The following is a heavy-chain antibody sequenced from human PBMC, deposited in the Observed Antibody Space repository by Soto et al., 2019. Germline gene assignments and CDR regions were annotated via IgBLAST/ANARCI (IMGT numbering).Heavy chain of an antibody. V-gene: IGHV1-2*04. D-gene: IGHD2-15*01. J-gene: IGHJ6*02. CDR2: INPNSGGT. Sequence: ASVKVSCKASGYTFTGYYIHWVRQAPGQGLEWMGWINPNSGGTSYAQKFQGWVTMTRDTSISTAYMVLSRLISDDTAVYYCARDNCSGGSCYLHARMDVWGQGTTVTVSS. CDR1: GYTFTGYY. CDR3: ARDNCSGGSCYLHARMDV.